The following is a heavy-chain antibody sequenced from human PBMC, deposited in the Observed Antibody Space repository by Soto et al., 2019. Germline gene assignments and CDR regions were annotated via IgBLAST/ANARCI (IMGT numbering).Heavy chain of an antibody. Sequence: QVQLVESGGGVVQPGRSLRLSCAASGFTFSSYGMHWVRQAPGKGLEWVAVIWYDGSNKYYADSVKGRFTISRDNSKNTLYLQMNSLRAEDTAVYYCARDFDGMDVWGQGTTVTVSS. CDR2: IWYDGSNK. D-gene: IGHD3-3*01. J-gene: IGHJ6*02. CDR1: GFTFSSYG. CDR3: ARDFDGMDV. V-gene: IGHV3-33*01.